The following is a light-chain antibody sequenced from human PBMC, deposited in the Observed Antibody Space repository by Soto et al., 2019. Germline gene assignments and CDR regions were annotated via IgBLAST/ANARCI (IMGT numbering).Light chain of an antibody. CDR1: SSDIGRYNY. Sequence: QSALTQPASVSGSPGQSITISCTGTSSDIGRYNYVSWYQQHPGKAPKLMIYDVSNRPSGVSDRFSGSKSGNTASLTISGLQAEDEADYYCTSYTSSISYVFGTGTKVTVL. CDR2: DVS. CDR3: TSYTSSISYV. J-gene: IGLJ1*01. V-gene: IGLV2-14*03.